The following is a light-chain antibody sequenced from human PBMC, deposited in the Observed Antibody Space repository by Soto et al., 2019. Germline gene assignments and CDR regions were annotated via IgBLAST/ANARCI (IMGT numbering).Light chain of an antibody. V-gene: IGKV3-11*01. J-gene: IGKJ5*01. CDR1: QSVSSY. CDR2: DAS. CDR3: QQRSNWPIT. Sequence: IVLAQSPATLSLSPGERATLSCRASQSVSSYLAWYQQKPGQAPRLLIHDASNRATGIPARFSGSGSGTDFTLTISSLEPEDFAVYYCQQRSNWPITFGEGTRLEIK.